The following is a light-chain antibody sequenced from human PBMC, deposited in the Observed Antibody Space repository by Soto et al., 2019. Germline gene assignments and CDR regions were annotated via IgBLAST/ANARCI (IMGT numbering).Light chain of an antibody. Sequence: NFMLTQPHSVSASPGKTVIISCTRSSGSIASNYVQWYQQRPGSSPTTVIYEDNQRPSGVPDRFSGSIDSSSNSASLTISGLETEDEAGYHCQSYDAPNPGFGGGTKLTVL. CDR1: SGSIASNY. CDR2: EDN. J-gene: IGLJ2*01. V-gene: IGLV6-57*01. CDR3: QSYDAPNPG.